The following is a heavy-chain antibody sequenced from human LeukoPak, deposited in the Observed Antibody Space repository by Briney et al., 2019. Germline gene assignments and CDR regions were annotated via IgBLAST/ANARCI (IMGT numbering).Heavy chain of an antibody. CDR2: ISAYNGNT. CDR3: ARTWELHDSLDY. D-gene: IGHD1-26*01. Sequence: ASVKVSCKTSGYTFNDYYIYWVRQAPGQGLEWMGWISAYNGNTNYAQKLQGRVTMTTDISTSTAYMELRSLRSDDTAVYYCARTWELHDSLDYWGQGTLVTVSS. J-gene: IGHJ4*02. CDR1: GYTFNDYY. V-gene: IGHV1-18*04.